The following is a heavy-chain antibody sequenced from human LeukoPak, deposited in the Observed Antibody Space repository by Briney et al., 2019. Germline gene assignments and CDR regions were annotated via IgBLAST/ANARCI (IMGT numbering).Heavy chain of an antibody. CDR2: NIPIFGTA. D-gene: IGHD5-18*01. CDR1: GGTFSSYA. CDR3: ARGFRYSYGSFDY. Sequence: SVKVSCKASGGTFSSYAISWVRQAPGQGLEWMGGNIPIFGTANYAQKFQGRVTITADESTSTAYMELSSLRSEDTAVYYCARGFRYSYGSFDYWGQGTLVTVSS. V-gene: IGHV1-69*13. J-gene: IGHJ4*02.